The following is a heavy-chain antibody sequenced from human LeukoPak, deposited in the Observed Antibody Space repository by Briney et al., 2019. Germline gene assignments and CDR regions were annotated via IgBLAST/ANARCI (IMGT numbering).Heavy chain of an antibody. D-gene: IGHD2-2*01. Sequence: AAVKLACKASGGTFSSYTISWVRQAPGQGLEWMGRIIPILCIANYAQKFQRRVTITADKSTSTDYMELSSLRSEDTAVYYCARANIVVVPAATGAYYYGMDVRGQGTTVTVSS. CDR1: GGTFSSYT. J-gene: IGHJ6*02. CDR2: IIPILCIA. V-gene: IGHV1-69*02. CDR3: ARANIVVVPAATGAYYYGMDV.